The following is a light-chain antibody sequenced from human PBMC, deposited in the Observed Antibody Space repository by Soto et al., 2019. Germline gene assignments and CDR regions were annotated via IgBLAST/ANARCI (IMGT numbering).Light chain of an antibody. CDR2: AAS. CDR1: QSVPSNY. J-gene: IGKJ5*01. V-gene: IGKV3-20*01. Sequence: IVLTQSPGTLSLSPGERATLSCRASQSVPSNYVAWYQQKPGQAPRLLIYAASSRTTGIPDRFSGSVSGTDFTLTISRLEPEDFAVYYCQQYGSNPSITFGQGTRLEIK. CDR3: QQYGSNPSIT.